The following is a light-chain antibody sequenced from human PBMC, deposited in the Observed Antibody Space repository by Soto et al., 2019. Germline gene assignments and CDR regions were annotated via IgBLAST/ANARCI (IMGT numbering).Light chain of an antibody. CDR3: KACAGNTYVM. J-gene: IGLJ3*02. V-gene: IGLV2-8*01. CDR1: SSDVGGYNY. CDR2: EVT. Sequence: SVLTQPPSASGSPGQSVSISCTGTSSDVGGYNYVSRYRQHPGKAPKLLIYEVTKRASGVPDCFSGSKSGNTASLTGSGPQAEDEADCYWKACAGNTYVMFGGGTQLTVL.